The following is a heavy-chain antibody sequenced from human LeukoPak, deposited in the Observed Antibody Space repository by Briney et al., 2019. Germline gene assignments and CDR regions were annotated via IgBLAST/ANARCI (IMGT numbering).Heavy chain of an antibody. J-gene: IGHJ5*02. Sequence: PSETLSLTCAVYGGSFSGYYWSWIRQPPGKGLEWIGEINHSGSTNYNPSLKSRVTISVDTSKNQFSLKLSSVTAADTAVYYCAREDVVVPAAFLSSRGWFDPWGQGTLVTVSS. D-gene: IGHD2-2*01. CDR3: AREDVVVPAAFLSSRGWFDP. CDR1: GGSFSGYY. CDR2: INHSGST. V-gene: IGHV4-34*01.